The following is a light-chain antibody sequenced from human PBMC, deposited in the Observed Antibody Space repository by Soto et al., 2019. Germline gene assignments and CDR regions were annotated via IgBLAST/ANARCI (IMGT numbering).Light chain of an antibody. CDR2: EVS. J-gene: IGLJ1*01. CDR3: ISYTSDDVRYV. V-gene: IGLV2-14*01. Sequence: QSALTQPASVSGTPGQSITISCTGSHSYVGIYDFVSWYHHHPGRAPKLIVSEVSHRPSGVSNRFSGSKSGNTASLTISGLQSEDEADYYCISYTSDDVRYVFGTGTKVTVL. CDR1: HSYVGIYDF.